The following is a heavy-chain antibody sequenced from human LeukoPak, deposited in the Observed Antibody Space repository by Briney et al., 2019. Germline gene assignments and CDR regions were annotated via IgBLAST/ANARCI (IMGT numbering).Heavy chain of an antibody. D-gene: IGHD2-2*01. Sequence: GGSLRLSCAASGFSFKSYAMSWVRQAPGKGLEWVSAINNDGDSTYSADSVKGRFTVSRDNSKNTLYLQMNSLRAEDAAVYYCAQQVGYCSSVNCYFTYWGQGTLVTVSS. V-gene: IGHV3-23*01. J-gene: IGHJ1*01. CDR3: AQQVGYCSSVNCYFTY. CDR2: INNDGDST. CDR1: GFSFKSYA.